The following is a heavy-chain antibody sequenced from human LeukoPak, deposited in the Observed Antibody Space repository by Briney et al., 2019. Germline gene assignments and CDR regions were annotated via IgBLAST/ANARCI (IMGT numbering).Heavy chain of an antibody. Sequence: GGSLRLSCAASGFTFSSYAMHWVRQAPGKGLEWVAVISYDGSNKYYADSVKGRFTISRDNSKNTLYLQMNSLRAEDTAAYYCARSNVVVTAKLDYWGQGTLVTVSS. CDR2: ISYDGSNK. D-gene: IGHD2-21*02. CDR1: GFTFSSYA. V-gene: IGHV3-30*04. J-gene: IGHJ4*02. CDR3: ARSNVVVTAKLDY.